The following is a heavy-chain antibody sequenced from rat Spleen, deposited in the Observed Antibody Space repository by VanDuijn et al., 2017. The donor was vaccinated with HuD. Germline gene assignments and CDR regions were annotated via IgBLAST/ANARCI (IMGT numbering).Heavy chain of an antibody. CDR2: ISSGGST. Sequence: QVQLKESGPGLVQPSQTLSLTCTVSGFSLTSNGVSWVRQPPGKGLEWIAAISSGGSTYYNSALKSRLSISRDTSKSQVFLKMNSLQTEDTAIYFCTRGRVLYYFDYWGQGVMVTVSS. CDR3: TRGRVLYYFDY. D-gene: IGHD1-11*01. J-gene: IGHJ2*01. V-gene: IGHV2S12*01. CDR1: GFSLTSNG.